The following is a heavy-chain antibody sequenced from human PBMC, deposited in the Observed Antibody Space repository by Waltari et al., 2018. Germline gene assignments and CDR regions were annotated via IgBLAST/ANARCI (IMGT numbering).Heavy chain of an antibody. V-gene: IGHV1-69-2*01. CDR3: SNSMSGPRVQ. CDR1: GYTFIDYY. CDR2: LDPENGDT. J-gene: IGHJ4*02. D-gene: IGHD3-3*01. Sequence: EAQLIQSGAEVKKPGATMRISCKASGYTFIDYYMHWVRQAPGKGLEWVAPLDPENGDTEFADNFQGRVTVTADTSTDTVYMELSSLTSDDTAVYYCSNSMSGPRVQWGQGTLITVSS.